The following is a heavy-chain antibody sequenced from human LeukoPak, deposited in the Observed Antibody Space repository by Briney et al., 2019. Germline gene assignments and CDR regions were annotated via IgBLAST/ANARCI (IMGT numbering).Heavy chain of an antibody. Sequence: GGSLRLSCAASGFTFSSYSKNWVRQAPGKGLEWVSSISSSSSYIYYPDSVKGRFTISRDNAKNSLYLQMNSLRAEYTAVYDCARNGAAYCGGDCYSAYYYGMDVWGKGTAVTVSS. CDR3: ARNGAAYCGGDCYSAYYYGMDV. CDR2: ISSSSSYI. CDR1: GFTFSSYS. V-gene: IGHV3-21*01. J-gene: IGHJ6*04. D-gene: IGHD2-21*02.